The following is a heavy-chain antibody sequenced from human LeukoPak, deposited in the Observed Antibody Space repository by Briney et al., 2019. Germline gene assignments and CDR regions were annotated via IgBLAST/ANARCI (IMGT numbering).Heavy chain of an antibody. J-gene: IGHJ3*02. Sequence: ASVKVSCKASGYTFTGYYIHWVRQAPGQGLVWMGWINPNSDCTEFAQKFQGRVTMTRDTSISTAYMELSRLRPDDTAGYYCAREGVSGSYLGIWGQGTMVTVSS. CDR3: AREGVSGSYLGI. V-gene: IGHV1-2*02. D-gene: IGHD1-26*01. CDR1: GYTFTGYY. CDR2: INPNSDCT.